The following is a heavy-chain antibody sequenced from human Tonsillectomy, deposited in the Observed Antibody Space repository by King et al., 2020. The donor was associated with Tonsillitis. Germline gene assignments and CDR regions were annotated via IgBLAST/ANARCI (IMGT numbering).Heavy chain of an antibody. CDR2: IYWDDDK. CDR3: AHGGVENYGDYLFDY. V-gene: IGHV2-5*02. Sequence: TLKESGPTLVKPTQTLTLTCTFSGFSLSTSGVGVGWIRQPPGKALEWLALIYWDDDKRYSQSMKSRLTLTKDTAKNQVILTMTNMDPVDTATYYCAHGGVENYGDYLFDYWGQGTLVTVSS. D-gene: IGHD4-17*01. CDR1: GFSLSTSGVG. J-gene: IGHJ4*02.